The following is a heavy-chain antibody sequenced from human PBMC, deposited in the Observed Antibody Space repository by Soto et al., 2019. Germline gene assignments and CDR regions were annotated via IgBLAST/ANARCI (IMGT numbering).Heavy chain of an antibody. V-gene: IGHV3-23*01. CDR2: ISAAGGAS. D-gene: IGHD3-22*01. J-gene: IGHJ4*02. Sequence: EVHLLESGGDLVQPGGSLKISCTPSGFTFDNSAMTWVRLAPGKGLEWVASISAAGGASYYADSVKGRFVISRDNSKNTLYLQMNSLRAGDTAVYYCAKARYFDSTGYLYYFDYWGQGTLITVSS. CDR1: GFTFDNSA. CDR3: AKARYFDSTGYLYYFDY.